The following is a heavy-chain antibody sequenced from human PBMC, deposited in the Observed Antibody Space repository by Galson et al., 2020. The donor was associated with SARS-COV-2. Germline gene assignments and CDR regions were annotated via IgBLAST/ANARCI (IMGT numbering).Heavy chain of an antibody. CDR2: ISDSGNTNYNP. CDR1: GGSISGYY. CDR3: ARGYDRDTSGPGE. J-gene: IGHJ4*02. Sequence: ASETLSLTCTVSGGSISGYYWSWIRQPPGRGLEWIGYISDSGNTNYNPKYNPSLKGRVTMSIDTSNNQFSLRLTSVSAADTAVYFCARGYDRDTSGPGEWGPGTLVTVSS. V-gene: IGHV4-59*01. D-gene: IGHD3-22*01.